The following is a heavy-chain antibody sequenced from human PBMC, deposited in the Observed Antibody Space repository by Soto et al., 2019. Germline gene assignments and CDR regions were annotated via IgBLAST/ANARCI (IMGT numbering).Heavy chain of an antibody. CDR2: ISGSGDST. D-gene: IGHD6-19*01. CDR3: AKERSSGWSCDY. J-gene: IGHJ4*02. V-gene: IGHV3-23*01. Sequence: EVQLLESGGGLVQPGGSLRLSCAASGFTFSTYAMNWVRQAPGKGLEWVSGISGSGDSTYYADSVKGRFTVSRDNSKNTLYLNMNSLRAEDSAVFYCAKERSSGWSCDYWGQGTLVTVSS. CDR1: GFTFSTYA.